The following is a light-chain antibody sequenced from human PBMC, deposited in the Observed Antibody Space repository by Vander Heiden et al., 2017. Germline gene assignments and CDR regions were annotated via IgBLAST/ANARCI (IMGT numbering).Light chain of an antibody. CDR2: GAS. CDR1: YSVRSSY. V-gene: IGKV3-20*01. Sequence: EIVFTQSPGTLSLSPVDIATLSCTASYSVRSSYLDWYQQKPGQAPKLLSYGASSRDTGIPDRFSGSGSGTDFTLTISRLEPEDFAVYYCQQDGSSPVTFGGGTKVEIK. CDR3: QQDGSSPVT. J-gene: IGKJ4*01.